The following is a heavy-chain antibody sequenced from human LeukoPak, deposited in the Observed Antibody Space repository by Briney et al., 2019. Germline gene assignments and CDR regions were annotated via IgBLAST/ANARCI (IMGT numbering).Heavy chain of an antibody. J-gene: IGHJ3*02. CDR1: GYTFTSYA. CDR2: INAGKGNT. V-gene: IGHV1-3*01. Sequence: ASVKGSCKASGYTFTSYAMHWVRQAPGQRPEWMGWINAGKGNTKYSQKFQGRVTITRDTSASTAYMEVSSLRSEDTAVYHCARTQGVYYGGNSGAFDIWGQGTVVTVSS. CDR3: ARTQGVYYGGNSGAFDI. D-gene: IGHD4-23*01.